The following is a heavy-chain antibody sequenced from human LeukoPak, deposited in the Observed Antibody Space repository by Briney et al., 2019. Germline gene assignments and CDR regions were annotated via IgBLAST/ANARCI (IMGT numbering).Heavy chain of an antibody. CDR1: GYSISSGYY. CDR3: ARESPKYYFDY. J-gene: IGHJ4*02. V-gene: IGHV4-38-2*02. Sequence: SETLSLTCTVSGYSISSGYYWGWIRQPPGKGLEWIGSIYHSGSTYYNPSLKSRVTISVDTSKNQYSLKLSSVTAADTAVYYCARESPKYYFDYWGQGTLVTVSS. CDR2: IYHSGST.